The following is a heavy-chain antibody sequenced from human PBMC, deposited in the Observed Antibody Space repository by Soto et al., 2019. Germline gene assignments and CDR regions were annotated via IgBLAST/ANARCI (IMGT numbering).Heavy chain of an antibody. CDR1: CGSISSYY. CDR2: IYYSVCT. CDR3: ARRYGSCFDY. D-gene: IGHD5-18*01. J-gene: IGHJ4*02. Sequence: SETLSLTCIVSCGSISSYYWSWIRQPPGNGLYCIGYIYYSVCTNXXPSLNSRXXISVDTSKNHXSLKLXSVTAADTAVYYCARRYGSCFDYWGQGTLVTVSS. V-gene: IGHV4-59*08.